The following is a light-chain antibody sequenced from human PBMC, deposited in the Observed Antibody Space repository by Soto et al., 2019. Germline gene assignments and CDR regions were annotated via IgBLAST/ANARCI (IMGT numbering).Light chain of an antibody. J-gene: IGKJ1*01. V-gene: IGKV1-5*03. CDR1: QNINTW. CDR2: KAS. Sequence: DLQMTQSPSTLSASVGDRVTITCRASQNINTWLAWYQQKPGKAPKLLIYKASTLDSGVPARFSGSGSGTEFTLTISSLQPDDSATYYCQQYNGLPTWTFGQGTKVEMK. CDR3: QQYNGLPTWT.